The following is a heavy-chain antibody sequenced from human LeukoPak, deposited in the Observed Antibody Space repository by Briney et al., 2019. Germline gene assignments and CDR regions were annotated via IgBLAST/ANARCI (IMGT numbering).Heavy chain of an antibody. CDR1: GYSISSGYY. CDR3: VRDETSGSGAFEY. D-gene: IGHD3-10*01. Sequence: SETLSLTCTVSGYSISSGYYWGWIRQPPGKGLEWIGRLHTSGNINHNHSLKSRVTMSVDTSKNQLSLKLTSVTAADTAMYYCVRDETSGSGAFEYWGQGTLVTVSS. J-gene: IGHJ4*02. CDR2: LHTSGNI. V-gene: IGHV4-38-2*02.